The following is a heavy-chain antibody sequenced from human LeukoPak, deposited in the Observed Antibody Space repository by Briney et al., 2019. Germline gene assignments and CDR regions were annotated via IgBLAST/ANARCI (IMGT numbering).Heavy chain of an antibody. Sequence: GESLKISCKGSGYRFNRYWSGWVRQMHGKGLGWVGIIYPGGSKTRYSPFFGGQVTLSVDTYKRTAYLQWSSLKGSDSAIYFCARVVGEWLVSGMDVWLKGGTVGVSS. D-gene: IGHD3-3*01. CDR1: GYRFNRYW. CDR2: IYPGGSKT. J-gene: IGHJ6*01. CDR3: ARVVGEWLVSGMDV. V-gene: IGHV5-51*01.